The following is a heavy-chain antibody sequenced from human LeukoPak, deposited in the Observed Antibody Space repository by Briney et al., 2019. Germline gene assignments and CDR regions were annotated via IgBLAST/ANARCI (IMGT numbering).Heavy chain of an antibody. Sequence: SETLSLTCAVYGGSFSGYYWSWIRQPPGKGLEWIGEINHSGSTNYNPSLKSRVTISVDTSKNQFSLQLSSVTAADTAVYYCASYGITMVRGVIGSGDAFDIWGQGTMVTVSS. V-gene: IGHV4-34*09. D-gene: IGHD3-10*01. CDR2: INHSGST. CDR3: ASYGITMVRGVIGSGDAFDI. CDR1: GGSFSGYY. J-gene: IGHJ3*02.